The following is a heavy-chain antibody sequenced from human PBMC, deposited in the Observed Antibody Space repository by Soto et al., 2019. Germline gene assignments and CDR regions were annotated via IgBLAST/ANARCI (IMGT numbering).Heavy chain of an antibody. Sequence: GASVKVSCKASGYSFTRYGIGWVRQAPGQELEWMGRIIPILGIANYAQKFQGRVTITADKSTSTAYMELSSLRSEDTAVYYCARGLPSYYYDSSGYSDAFDIWGQGTMVTVS. CDR2: IIPILGIA. D-gene: IGHD3-22*01. CDR3: ARGLPSYYYDSSGYSDAFDI. J-gene: IGHJ3*02. V-gene: IGHV1-69*04. CDR1: GYSFTRYG.